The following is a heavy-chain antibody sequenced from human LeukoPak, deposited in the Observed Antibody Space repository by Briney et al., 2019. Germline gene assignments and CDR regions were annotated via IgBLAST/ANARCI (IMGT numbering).Heavy chain of an antibody. CDR1: GFTFSSYS. J-gene: IGHJ3*02. CDR3: ARDGMVEGAFDI. Sequence: GGSLRLSCAASGFTFSSYSMTWVRQAPGKGLEWVANIKQDGSEKYYVDSVKGRFTISRDNAKNSLYLQMNSLRAEDTAVYYCARDGMVEGAFDIWGQGTMVTVSS. CDR2: IKQDGSEK. V-gene: IGHV3-7*01. D-gene: IGHD2-8*01.